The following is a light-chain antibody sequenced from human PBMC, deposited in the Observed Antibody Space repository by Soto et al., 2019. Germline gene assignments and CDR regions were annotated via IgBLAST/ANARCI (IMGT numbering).Light chain of an antibody. J-gene: IGKJ1*01. CDR2: GAS. CDR3: QQYGSSPRT. Sequence: EIVLTQSPGTLSLSPGERATLSCRASQGVNSSCLAWYQQKPGQAPRLLIYGASSRATGIPDRFSGSGSGTDFTLTISSLEPEDFAVYYCQQYGSSPRTFGQGTKVEIK. CDR1: QGVNSSC. V-gene: IGKV3-20*01.